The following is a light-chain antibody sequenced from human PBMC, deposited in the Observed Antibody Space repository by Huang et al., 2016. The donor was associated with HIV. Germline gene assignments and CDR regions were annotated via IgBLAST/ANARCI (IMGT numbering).Light chain of an antibody. V-gene: IGKV3-15*01. CDR3: QQYDNWPPWT. CDR1: QSVSNK. CDR2: GAS. J-gene: IGKJ1*01. Sequence: EIVMTQSPATLSVSPGERATLSCRASQSVSNKLAWSQQKPGQAPILLIHGASTRATGIPARVSGSGSGTDFTLTISSLQSEDSAIYYCQQYDNWPPWTFGQGTKVEIK.